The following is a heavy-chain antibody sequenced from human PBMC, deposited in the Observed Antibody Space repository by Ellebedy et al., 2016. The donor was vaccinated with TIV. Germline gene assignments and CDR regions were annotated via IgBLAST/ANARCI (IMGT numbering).Heavy chain of an antibody. CDR3: AREVGYYDSSGYYSPSFDY. Sequence: MPSETLSLTCAISGDSVSSNSAAWNWIRQSPSRGLEWLGRTYYRSKWYNDYAVSVKSRITINPDTSKNQFSLQLNSVTPEDTAVYYCAREVGYYDSSGYYSPSFDYWGQGTLVTVSS. D-gene: IGHD3-22*01. CDR1: GDSVSSNSAA. J-gene: IGHJ4*02. CDR2: TYYRSKWYN. V-gene: IGHV6-1*01.